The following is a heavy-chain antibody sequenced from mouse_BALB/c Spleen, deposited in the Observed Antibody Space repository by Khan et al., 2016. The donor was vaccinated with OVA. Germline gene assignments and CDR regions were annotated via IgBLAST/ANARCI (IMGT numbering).Heavy chain of an antibody. V-gene: IGHV12-3*02. CDR3: AVDSYGYWYFDD. CDR2: ITHSGET. Sequence: VQLQESGPGLVKPSQSLFLACSITGFPITSGYYWIWIRQSPGKPLEWMGYITHSGETFYNPSLQSPISITRETSKNQFFLQLNSVTTEDTAMYYCAVDSYGYWYFDDWGAGTTVTVSS. D-gene: IGHD1-1*01. CDR1: GFPITSGYY. J-gene: IGHJ1*01.